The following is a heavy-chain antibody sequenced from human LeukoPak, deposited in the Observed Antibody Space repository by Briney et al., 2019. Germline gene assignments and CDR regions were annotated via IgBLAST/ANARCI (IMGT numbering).Heavy chain of an antibody. V-gene: IGHV4-39*01. D-gene: IGHD3/OR15-3a*01. CDR2: IYYSGST. J-gene: IGHJ4*02. CDR3: ASGLGPFDY. CDR1: SGSISSGSYY. Sequence: PSETLSLTCTVSSGSISSGSYYWGWIRQPPGKGPEWIGTIYYSGSTYYNPSLKSRVTISVDTSKNQFSLKLSSVTAADTAVYYCASGLGPFDYWGQGTLVTVSA.